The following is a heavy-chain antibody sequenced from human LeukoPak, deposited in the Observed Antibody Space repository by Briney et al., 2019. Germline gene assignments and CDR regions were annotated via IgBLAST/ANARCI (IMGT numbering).Heavy chain of an antibody. CDR1: GYTFTSYY. Sequence: ASVKVSCKASGYTFTSYYMHWVQQAPGQGLERMGIINPSGGSTSYAQKFQGRVTMTRDTSTSTVYMELSSLRSEDTAVYYCARGPDGYCSGGSCPPPDDYWGQGTLVTVSS. CDR3: ARGPDGYCSGGSCPPPDDY. J-gene: IGHJ4*02. CDR2: INPSGGST. V-gene: IGHV1-46*01. D-gene: IGHD2-15*01.